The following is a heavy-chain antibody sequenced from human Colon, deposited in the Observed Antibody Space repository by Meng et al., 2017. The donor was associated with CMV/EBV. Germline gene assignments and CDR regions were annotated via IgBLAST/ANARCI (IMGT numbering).Heavy chain of an antibody. D-gene: IGHD2-15*01. CDR2: IKQDGSEK. V-gene: IGHV3-7*01. CDR1: GFTFSSYW. CDR3: ARDPIVVVVAASPAVYGMDV. J-gene: IGHJ6*02. Sequence: GESLKISCAASGFTFSSYWMSWVRQAPGKGLGWVANIKQDGSEKYYVDSVKGRFTISRDNAKNSLYLQMNSLRAEDTAVYYCARDPIVVVVAASPAVYGMDVWGQGTTVTVSS.